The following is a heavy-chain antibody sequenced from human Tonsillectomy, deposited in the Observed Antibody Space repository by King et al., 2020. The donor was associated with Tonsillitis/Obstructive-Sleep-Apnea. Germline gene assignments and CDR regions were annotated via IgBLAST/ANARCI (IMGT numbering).Heavy chain of an antibody. D-gene: IGHD6-13*01. CDR3: ATFQQQLAFFDY. CDR2: INHSGST. Sequence: VQLQQWGAGLLKPSETLSLTCAVYGGSFSGYYWSWIRQPPGKGLEWIGEINHSGSTNYNPSLKSRVTISVDTSKNQFSLKLSSVTAADTAVYYCATFQQQLAFFDYWGQGTLVTVSS. V-gene: IGHV4-34*01. CDR1: GGSFSGYY. J-gene: IGHJ4*02.